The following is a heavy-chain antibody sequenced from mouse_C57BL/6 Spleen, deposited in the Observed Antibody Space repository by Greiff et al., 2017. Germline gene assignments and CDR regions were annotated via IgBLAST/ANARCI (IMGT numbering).Heavy chain of an antibody. CDR2: IDPSDSYT. CDR3: ARFGLMAWFAY. V-gene: IGHV1-69*01. D-gene: IGHD2-4*01. CDR1: GYTFTSYW. J-gene: IGHJ3*01. Sequence: QVQLQQPGAELVMPGASVKLSCKASGYTFTSYWMHWVKQRPGQGLEWIGEIDPSDSYTNYNQKFKGKTTLTVDKSSSTAYMQLSSLTSEDSAVYYCARFGLMAWFAYGGQGTLVTVSA.